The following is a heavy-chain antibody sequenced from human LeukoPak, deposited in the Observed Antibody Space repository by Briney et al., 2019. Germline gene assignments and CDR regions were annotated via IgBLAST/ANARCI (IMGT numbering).Heavy chain of an antibody. V-gene: IGHV1-8*01. CDR2: MNPNSGNT. J-gene: IGHJ5*02. CDR1: GYTFTSYD. CDR3: ARKGRYCSGGSCYWFDP. D-gene: IGHD2-15*01. Sequence: ASVKVSCKASGYTFTSYDIHWVRQATGQGLEWMGWMNPNSGNTGYAQKFQGRVTMTRNTSISTAYMELSSLRSEDTAVYYCARKGRYCSGGSCYWFDPWGQGTLVTVSS.